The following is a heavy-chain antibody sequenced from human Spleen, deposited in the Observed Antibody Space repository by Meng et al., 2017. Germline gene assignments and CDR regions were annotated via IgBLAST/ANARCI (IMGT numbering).Heavy chain of an antibody. J-gene: IGHJ4*02. CDR3: ARSRIPYSYGEIGGY. V-gene: IGHV3-33*01. D-gene: IGHD5-18*01. Sequence: GESLKISCAASGFTFSGSGMHWVRQAPGKGLEWLAVIWFDGSNKYYADSVKGRFTISRDNSNNTLYLQMNSLRAEDTAVYYCARSRIPYSYGEIGGYWGQGTLVTVSS. CDR2: IWFDGSNK. CDR1: GFTFSGSG.